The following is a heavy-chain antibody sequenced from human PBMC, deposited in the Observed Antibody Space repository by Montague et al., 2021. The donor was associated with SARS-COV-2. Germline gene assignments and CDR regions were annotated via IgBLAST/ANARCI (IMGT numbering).Heavy chain of an antibody. CDR1: GFSLSTSGMC. CDR3: ARTRYFGILYYYDGMDV. V-gene: IGHV2-70*01. CDR2: IDWDDDK. D-gene: IGHD3-9*01. J-gene: IGHJ6*02. Sequence: PALVTPTQTLTLTCTFSGFSLSTSGMCVSWIRQPPGKALEWLALIDWDDDKYYSTSLKTRLTISKDTSKNQVVLTMTNMDPVDTATYYCARTRYFGILYYYDGMDVWGQGTTVTVSS.